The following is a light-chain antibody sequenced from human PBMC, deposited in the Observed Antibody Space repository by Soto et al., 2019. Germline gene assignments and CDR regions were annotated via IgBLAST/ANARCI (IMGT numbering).Light chain of an antibody. Sequence: DIQMTQSPSTLSASVGDRVTITCRASQSISSWLAWYQQKPGKAPKLLIYKASSLRSGVPSRFRGSGSGTDFTLTIDGLQPEDFAVYYCQQSYITPPITFGQGTRLEIK. CDR1: QSISSW. V-gene: IGKV1-5*03. CDR3: QQSYITPPIT. J-gene: IGKJ5*01. CDR2: KAS.